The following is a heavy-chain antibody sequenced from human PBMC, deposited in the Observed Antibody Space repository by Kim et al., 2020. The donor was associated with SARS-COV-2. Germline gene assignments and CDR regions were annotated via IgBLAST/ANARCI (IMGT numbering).Heavy chain of an antibody. CDR2: IYYSGST. CDR1: GGSISSYY. V-gene: IGHV4-59*01. CDR3: ARGVLITIFGVVREFDY. D-gene: IGHD3-3*01. Sequence: SETLSLTCTVSGGSISSYYWSWIRQPPGKGLEWIGYIYYSGSTNYNPSLKSRVTISVDTSKNQFSLKLSSVTAADTAVYYCARGVLITIFGVVREFDYWVQGTLVTVSS. J-gene: IGHJ4*02.